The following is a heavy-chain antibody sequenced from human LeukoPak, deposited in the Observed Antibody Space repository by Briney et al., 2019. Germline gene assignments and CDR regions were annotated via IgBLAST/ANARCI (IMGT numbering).Heavy chain of an antibody. Sequence: GESLKISCKGSGYSFTSSWIGWVRQMPGKGLEWMGIIYPGDSDTRYSPSFQGQVTISADKSISAAYLQWSSLKASDTAMYYCARLLLIAVADTYAFDIWGQGTMVTVSS. CDR1: GYSFTSSW. J-gene: IGHJ3*02. D-gene: IGHD6-19*01. CDR3: ARLLLIAVADTYAFDI. CDR2: IYPGDSDT. V-gene: IGHV5-51*01.